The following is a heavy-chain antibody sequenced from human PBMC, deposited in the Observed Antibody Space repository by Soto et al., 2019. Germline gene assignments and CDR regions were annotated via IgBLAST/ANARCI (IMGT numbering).Heavy chain of an antibody. Sequence: EVQLVESGGGLVQPGGSLGLSCAASGFTFSSYWMSWVRLAPGKGLEWVAHIKQSGSDRYYGDSVRGRFTISRDNAKNSLYLQTNSLSVEDTAMYYCARVKSWAVSHWGQGTLVTVSS. CDR1: GFTFSSYW. J-gene: IGHJ4*02. D-gene: IGHD3-10*01. CDR3: ARVKSWAVSH. CDR2: IKQSGSDR. V-gene: IGHV3-7*04.